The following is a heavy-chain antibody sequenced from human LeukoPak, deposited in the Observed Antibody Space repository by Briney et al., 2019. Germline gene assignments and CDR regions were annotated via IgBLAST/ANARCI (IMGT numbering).Heavy chain of an antibody. CDR2: ISSSSSYI. V-gene: IGHV3-21*01. J-gene: IGHJ4*02. CDR1: GFTFSSYG. Sequence: GGSLRLSCAVSGFTFSSYGMHWVRQAPGKGLEWVSSISSSSSYIYYSDSVKGRFTSSRDNAKNSLYLQMNSLRAEDTAVYYCARVAGFCDSTSNCYSDYWGQGTLVTVSS. CDR3: ARVAGFCDSTSNCYSDY. D-gene: IGHD2/OR15-2a*01.